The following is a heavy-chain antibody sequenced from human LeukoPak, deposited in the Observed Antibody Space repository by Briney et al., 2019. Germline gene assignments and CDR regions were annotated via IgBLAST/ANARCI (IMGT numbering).Heavy chain of an antibody. V-gene: IGHV3-23*01. J-gene: IGHJ4*02. CDR3: AKHVDYGGNFYFDF. CDR2: TSGDADNA. CDR1: GLTFSNYG. D-gene: IGHD4-17*01. Sequence: GGSLRLSCTASGLTFSNYGMGWVRQAPGKGLEWLSTTSGDADNAYYADSVRGRFVISRDNSKNTLYLQINGPRADDTAVYYCAKHVDYGGNFYFDFWVQGTLVTVSS.